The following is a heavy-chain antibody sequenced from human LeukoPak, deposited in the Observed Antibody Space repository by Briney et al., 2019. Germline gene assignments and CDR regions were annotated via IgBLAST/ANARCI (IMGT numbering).Heavy chain of an antibody. J-gene: IGHJ4*02. CDR1: GFTFISYW. CDR3: AVRQGGSYTGKSDY. V-gene: IGHV3-74*01. CDR2: MKSDGSST. Sequence: GGSLRLSCAASGFTFISYWMHWVRQAPGKGLMWVSRMKSDGSSTSYADSVKGRFTISRDNAKNTLYLQMNSLRAEDTAVYYCAVRQGGSYTGKSDYWGQGSLVTVSS. D-gene: IGHD3-10*01.